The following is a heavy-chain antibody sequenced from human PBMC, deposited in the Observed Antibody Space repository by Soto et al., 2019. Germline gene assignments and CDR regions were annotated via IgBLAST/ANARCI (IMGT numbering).Heavy chain of an antibody. CDR2: ISSSSSYI. Sequence: EVQLVESGGGLVKPGGSLRLSCAASGFTFSSYSMNWVRQAPGKGLEWVSSISSSSSYIYYADSVKGRFTISRDNAKNSLYLQMNSLRAEDTAVYYCARGRRYYDSSGYPSLDYWGQGTLVTVSS. J-gene: IGHJ4*02. CDR3: ARGRRYYDSSGYPSLDY. D-gene: IGHD3-22*01. V-gene: IGHV3-21*01. CDR1: GFTFSSYS.